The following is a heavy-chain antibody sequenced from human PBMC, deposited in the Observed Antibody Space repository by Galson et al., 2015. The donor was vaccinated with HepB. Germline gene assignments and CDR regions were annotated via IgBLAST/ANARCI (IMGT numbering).Heavy chain of an antibody. V-gene: IGHV1-8*01. CDR1: GYTFTNYD. CDR2: MNPNSGNT. Sequence: SVKVSCKASGYTFTNYDVNWVRQASGQGLEWMGWMNPNSGNTGYAQKFQGRVTMTSNSSISTAYMELSSLTSEDTAVYYCARGPYDYGGYVNWFDPWGQGTLVTVSA. J-gene: IGHJ5*02. CDR3: ARGPYDYGGYVNWFDP. D-gene: IGHD4-17*01.